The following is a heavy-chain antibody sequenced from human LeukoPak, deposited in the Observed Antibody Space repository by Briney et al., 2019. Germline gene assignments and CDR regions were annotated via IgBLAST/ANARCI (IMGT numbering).Heavy chain of an antibody. J-gene: IGHJ5*02. D-gene: IGHD3-16*02. CDR1: GGSISSGSYY. Sequence: PSQTLSLTCTVSGGSISSGSYYWSWIRQPAGKGLEWIGRIYTSGSTNYNPSLKSRVTISVDTSKNQFSLKLSSVTAADTAVYYCARDGGTPQYDYVWGSYHDSPYWFDPWGQGTLVTVSS. CDR2: IYTSGST. V-gene: IGHV4-61*02. CDR3: ARDGGTPQYDYVWGSYHDSPYWFDP.